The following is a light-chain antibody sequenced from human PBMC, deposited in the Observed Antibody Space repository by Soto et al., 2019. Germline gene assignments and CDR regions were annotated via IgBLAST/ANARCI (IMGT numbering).Light chain of an antibody. CDR1: QGISSY. CDR2: AAS. V-gene: IGKV1-8*01. Sequence: AIRMTQSPSSFSASTGDRVTITCRASQGISSYLAWYQQKPGKAPKLLIYAASTLQSGVPSRFSGSGSGADFTLTISCLQSEDFATYYCQQYHSYPLTIGGGTKVDSK. J-gene: IGKJ4*01. CDR3: QQYHSYPLT.